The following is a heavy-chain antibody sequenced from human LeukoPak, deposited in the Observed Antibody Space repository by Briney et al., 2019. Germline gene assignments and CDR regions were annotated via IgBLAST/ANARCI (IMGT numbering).Heavy chain of an antibody. V-gene: IGHV1-18*01. CDR2: ISPYNGNT. CDR3: ARLYCRSTSCQDYYFDS. Sequence: ASVKVSCKASGYTFTSYGISWVRQVPGRGLEWMGWISPYNGNTNYAQKFQGRVTMTTDTSTSTAYLELRSLKSDDTAVFYCARLYCRSTSCQDYYFDSWGQGTLVTVSS. CDR1: GYTFTSYG. J-gene: IGHJ4*02. D-gene: IGHD2-2*01.